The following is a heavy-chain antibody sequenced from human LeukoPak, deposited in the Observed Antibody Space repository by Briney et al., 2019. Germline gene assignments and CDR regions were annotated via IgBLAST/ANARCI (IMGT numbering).Heavy chain of an antibody. CDR3: TTDEYYYDSSGYSEYFQH. D-gene: IGHD3-22*01. J-gene: IGHJ1*01. CDR2: IKTKIDGGTI. CDR1: GFTFSSTW. V-gene: IGHV3-15*01. Sequence: GGSLRLSCAASGFTFSSTWMSWVRQAPGKGLEWVGRIKTKIDGGTIDYAAPVKGRFTISRDDSEDTLYLQLDSLRTEDTAVYYCTTDEYYYDSSGYSEYFQHWGQGTLVTVSS.